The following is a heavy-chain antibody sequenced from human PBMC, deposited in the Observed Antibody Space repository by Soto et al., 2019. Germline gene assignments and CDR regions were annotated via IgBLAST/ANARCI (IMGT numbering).Heavy chain of an antibody. Sequence: SETLSLTCTVSGGSISGYYWIWIRQPAGKGLEWIGRMYNSERTNYNPSLKSRVTMSMDTSKNQFSLKLTSVTAADTAVYFCAREPLAHSYFDLWGQGTLVTVSS. CDR3: AREPLAHSYFDL. CDR1: GGSISGYY. V-gene: IGHV4-4*07. J-gene: IGHJ4*02. CDR2: MYNSERT.